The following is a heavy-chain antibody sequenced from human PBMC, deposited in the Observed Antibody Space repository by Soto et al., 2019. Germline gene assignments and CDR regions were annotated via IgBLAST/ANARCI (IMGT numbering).Heavy chain of an antibody. CDR3: AHFDYYGSGSYPYNWFDP. CDR1: GLSLSTSGVG. D-gene: IGHD3-10*01. Sequence: SGPTLVNPTQTLTLTCTFSGLSLSTSGVGVGWIRQPPGKALEWLALIYWNDDKRYSPSLKSRLTITKDTSKNQVVLTMTNMDPVDTATYYCAHFDYYGSGSYPYNWFDPWGQGTLVTVSS. V-gene: IGHV2-5*01. CDR2: IYWNDDK. J-gene: IGHJ5*02.